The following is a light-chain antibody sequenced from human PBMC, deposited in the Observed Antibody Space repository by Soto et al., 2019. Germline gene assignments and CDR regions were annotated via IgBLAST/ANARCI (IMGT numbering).Light chain of an antibody. J-gene: IGKJ2*01. Sequence: EIVMTQSPAILSMSPGERATLSCRASQNVGTSLAWYQQIPGQAPRLLMYGASTRATSIPARFSGSGSGTEFTLTISSLQSEDFAVYYCQQYNNRPPMYTFGQGTELEIK. CDR2: GAS. CDR3: QQYNNRPPMYT. CDR1: QNVGTS. V-gene: IGKV3-15*01.